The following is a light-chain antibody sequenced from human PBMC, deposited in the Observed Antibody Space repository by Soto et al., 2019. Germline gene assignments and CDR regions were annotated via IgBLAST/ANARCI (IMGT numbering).Light chain of an antibody. J-gene: IGKJ2*01. V-gene: IGKV3-20*01. CDR2: GAS. CDR3: QQYGVSPLMYT. CDR1: QSVTTNY. Sequence: EIVLVQSPGTLSLSPGERATLSCRASQSVTTNYFAWYQQKPGQAPRLLIYGASSRATGVPDRFSGSGSGTDFTLTITRLEPEDFAVYYCQQYGVSPLMYTFGQGTKVVVK.